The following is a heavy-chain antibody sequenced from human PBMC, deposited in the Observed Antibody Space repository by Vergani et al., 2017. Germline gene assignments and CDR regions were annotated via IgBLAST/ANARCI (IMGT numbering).Heavy chain of an antibody. J-gene: IGHJ3*02. CDR1: GFPFSSYA. D-gene: IGHD1-14*01. V-gene: IGHV3-23*01. CDR3: ANLGWRKHNPQPTNVLSFDI. Sequence: EVQLLGSGGGLLQPGRSLRLSCAASGFPFSSYAMSWVRQAPGKGLEWVSAISCIGGSTYSADSVKGRFTISRDNSKNTLYLQMNSLRAEETAVYYCANLGWRKHNPQPTNVLSFDIWGQGTMVTVSS. CDR2: ISCIGGST.